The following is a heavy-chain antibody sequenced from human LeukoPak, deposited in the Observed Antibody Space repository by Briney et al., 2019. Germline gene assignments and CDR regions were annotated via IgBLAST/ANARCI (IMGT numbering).Heavy chain of an antibody. D-gene: IGHD6-19*01. J-gene: IGHJ4*02. CDR2: IDPSDSYT. CDR3: ARRKWLVPNFDY. Sequence: GESLKISCKGSGYSFTSYWISWVRQMPGKGLEWMGRIDPSDSYTNYSPSFQGHVTISADKSISTAYLQWSSLKASDTAMYYFARRKWLVPNFDYWGQGTLVTVSS. CDR1: GYSFTSYW. V-gene: IGHV5-10-1*01.